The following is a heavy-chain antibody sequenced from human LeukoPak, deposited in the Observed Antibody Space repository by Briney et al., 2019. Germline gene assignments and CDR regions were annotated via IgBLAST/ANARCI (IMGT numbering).Heavy chain of an antibody. CDR1: GGTFSGYA. CDR3: ASCWTGTTNYYYYYMDV. D-gene: IGHD1-1*01. J-gene: IGHJ6*03. Sequence: SSVKVSCKASGGTFSGYAISWVRQAPGQGLEWMGGIIPIFGTANYAQKFQGRVTITADESTSTAYMELSSLRSEDTAVYYCASCWTGTTNYYYYYMDVWGKGTTVTVSS. CDR2: IIPIFGTA. V-gene: IGHV1-69*01.